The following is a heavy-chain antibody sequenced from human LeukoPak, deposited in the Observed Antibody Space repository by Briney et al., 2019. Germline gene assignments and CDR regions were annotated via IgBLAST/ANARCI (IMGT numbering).Heavy chain of an antibody. CDR2: IKKDGSEK. Sequence: GGSLRLSCAVSGFTFSDYWMSWVRQAPGKGLEWVADIKKDGSEKNEVDSVTGRFTISRDNSRNSLYLQMNSLRAEDTAVYYCARGPPYGARSDFLDYWGQGTLVTVSS. J-gene: IGHJ4*02. D-gene: IGHD4/OR15-4a*01. CDR3: ARGPPYGARSDFLDY. V-gene: IGHV3-7*01. CDR1: GFTFSDYW.